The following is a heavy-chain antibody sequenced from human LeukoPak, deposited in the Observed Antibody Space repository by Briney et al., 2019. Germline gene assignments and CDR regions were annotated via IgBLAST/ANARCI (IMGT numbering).Heavy chain of an antibody. J-gene: IGHJ4*02. CDR1: GGSFSGYY. CDR2: INHSGST. CDR3: ARGPHIPGGTASYYFDY. Sequence: SETLSLTCAVYGGSFSGYYWSWIRQPPGKGLEWIGEINHSGSTNYNPSLKSRVTISVDTSKNQFSLKLSSVTAADTAVYYCARGPHIPGGTASYYFDYWGQGTLVTVSS. V-gene: IGHV4-34*01. D-gene: IGHD1-1*01.